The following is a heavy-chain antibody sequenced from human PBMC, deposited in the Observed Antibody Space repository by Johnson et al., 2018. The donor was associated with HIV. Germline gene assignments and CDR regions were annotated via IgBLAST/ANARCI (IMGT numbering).Heavy chain of an antibody. J-gene: IGHJ3*02. CDR2: ISHDGSHK. CDR3: ARDGSQLADAFDI. D-gene: IGHD6-6*01. CDR1: GFTFSS. V-gene: IGHV3-30*04. Sequence: QVQLVESGGGVVQPGRSLRLSCAASGFTFSSMHWDRQAPGKGLEWVAVISHDGSHKYYADSVKGRFTISRDNSKNTLYLQMNSLRAEDTAVYYGARDGSQLADAFDIWGQGTMVTVSS.